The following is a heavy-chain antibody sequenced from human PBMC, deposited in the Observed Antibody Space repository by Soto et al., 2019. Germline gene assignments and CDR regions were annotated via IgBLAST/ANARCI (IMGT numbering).Heavy chain of an antibody. CDR2: ISGGGDST. J-gene: IGHJ5*02. V-gene: IGHV3-23*01. CDR3: SKWDGYGDQ. CDR1: GFTFSTNS. Sequence: EVQLLESGGGLVQPGGSLRLSCAASGFTFSTNSMTWVRQAPGKGLEWVCGISGGGDSTHYADSVKGRFTISRDNSKNMVYLQMNGLPVDDAALYFCSKWDGYGDQWGQGTLVNVSS. D-gene: IGHD5-12*01.